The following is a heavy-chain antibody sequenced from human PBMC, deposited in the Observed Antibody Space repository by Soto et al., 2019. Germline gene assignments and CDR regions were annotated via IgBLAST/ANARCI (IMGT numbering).Heavy chain of an antibody. Sequence: ASETLSLTCTVSGGSISSYYWSWIRQPAGKGLEWIGRIYTSGSTNYNPSLKSRVTMSVDTSKNQFSLKLSSVTAADTAVYYCARDSSGWRVNYFDYWGQGTLVTVSS. CDR1: GGSISSYY. CDR2: IYTSGST. J-gene: IGHJ4*02. D-gene: IGHD6-19*01. CDR3: ARDSSGWRVNYFDY. V-gene: IGHV4-4*07.